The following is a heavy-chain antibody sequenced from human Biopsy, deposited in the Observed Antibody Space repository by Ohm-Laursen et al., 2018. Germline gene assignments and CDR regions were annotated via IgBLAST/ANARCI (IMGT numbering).Heavy chain of an antibody. CDR2: IYNTGDT. CDR1: GGSITSYS. CDR3: ARRSAANWYFNL. Sequence: GTLSLTCTASGGSITSYSWSWIRQPPGKGLEPIGYIYNTGDTTYNPSLQSRVTISLDTSNNQLSLRLRSVTAADAAVYYCARRSAANWYFNLWGRDTLVTVSS. J-gene: IGHJ2*01. D-gene: IGHD6-25*01. V-gene: IGHV4-59*08.